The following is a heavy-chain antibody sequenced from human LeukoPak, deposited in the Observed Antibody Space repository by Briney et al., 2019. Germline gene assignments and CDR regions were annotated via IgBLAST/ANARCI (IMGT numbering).Heavy chain of an antibody. CDR1: GYTFSTYS. V-gene: IGHV1-46*03. D-gene: IGHD3-22*01. CDR3: TRGLGSGGYYI. CDR2: INPSGGRT. Sequence: ASVKVSCKASGYTFSTYSIHWVRQAPGQGLEWMGKINPSGGRTTYAQKFQGRVTMTRDTSTSTLYMELSSLRSDDTAVYYCTRGLGSGGYYIWGQGTLVTVSS. J-gene: IGHJ4*02.